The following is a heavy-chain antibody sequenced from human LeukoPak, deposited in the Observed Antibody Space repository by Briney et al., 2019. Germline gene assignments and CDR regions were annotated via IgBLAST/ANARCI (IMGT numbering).Heavy chain of an antibody. CDR3: ARFGGSDTPLLYYYYYYYMDV. CDR2: MNPNSGNT. D-gene: IGHD3-16*01. J-gene: IGHJ6*03. Sequence: ASVKVSCKASGYTFTSYDINWVRQATGQGLEWMGWMNPNSGNTGYAQKFQGRVTMTRNTSISTAYMGLSRLRSEDTAVHHYARFGGSDTPLLYYYYYYYMDVWGKGTTVTVSS. V-gene: IGHV1-8*01. CDR1: GYTFTSYD.